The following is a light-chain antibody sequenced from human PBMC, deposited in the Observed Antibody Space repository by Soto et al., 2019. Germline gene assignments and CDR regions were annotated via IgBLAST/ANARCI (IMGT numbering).Light chain of an antibody. CDR2: SNN. Sequence: QSVLTQPPSASGTPGQRVTIPCSGSSSNIGSNTVNWYQQLPGTAPKLLIYSNNQRPSGVPDRFSGSKSGTSASLAISGLQSEDEADYYCAGWDDSLNVYYSFGIGSKVTV. J-gene: IGLJ1*01. CDR3: AGWDDSLNVYYS. V-gene: IGLV1-44*01. CDR1: SSNIGSNT.